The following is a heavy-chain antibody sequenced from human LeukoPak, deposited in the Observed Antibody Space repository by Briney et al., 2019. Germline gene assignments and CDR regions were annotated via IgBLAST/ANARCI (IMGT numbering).Heavy chain of an antibody. CDR3: ARGTAHYYYGMDV. V-gene: IGHV4-30-2*01. CDR2: IYHTGST. J-gene: IGHJ6*02. CDR1: GGSISSGGYS. Sequence: PSQTLSLTCAVSGGSISSGGYSWSWIRQPPGKGLEWIGYIYHTGSTYYNPSLKSRVTISVARSQTQFSLNLTSLTAADTAVYYCARGTAHYYYGMDVWGQGTTVTVSS. D-gene: IGHD1-1*01.